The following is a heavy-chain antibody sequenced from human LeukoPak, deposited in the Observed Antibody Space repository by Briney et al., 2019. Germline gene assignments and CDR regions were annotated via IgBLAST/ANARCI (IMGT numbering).Heavy chain of an antibody. J-gene: IGHJ4*02. CDR1: GYTFTSYG. Sequence: ASVKVSCKASGYTFTSYGISWVRQASGQGLEWMGWISAYNGNTNYAQKLQGRVTMTTDTSTSTAYMELRSLRSDDTAVYYCASRSYYDSQVYWGQGTLVTVSS. D-gene: IGHD3-22*01. CDR2: ISAYNGNT. V-gene: IGHV1-18*01. CDR3: ASRSYYDSQVY.